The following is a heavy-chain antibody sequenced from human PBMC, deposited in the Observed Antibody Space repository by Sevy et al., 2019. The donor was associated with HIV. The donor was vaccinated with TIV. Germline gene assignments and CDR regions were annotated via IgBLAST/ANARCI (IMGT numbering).Heavy chain of an antibody. CDR2: IYYSGST. V-gene: IGHV4-59*01. J-gene: IGHJ6*02. CDR1: GGSISSYY. CDR3: ARDNRRATKYYGMDV. Sequence: SETLSLTCTVSGGSISSYYWSWIRQPPGKGLEWIGYIYYSGSTNYNPSLKSRFTISVDTSKNQFSLKLSSVTAADTAVYYWARDNRRATKYYGMDVWGQGTTVTVSS. D-gene: IGHD1-26*01.